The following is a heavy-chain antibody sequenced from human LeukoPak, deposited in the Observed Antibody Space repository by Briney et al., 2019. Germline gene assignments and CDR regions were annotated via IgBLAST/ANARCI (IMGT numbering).Heavy chain of an antibody. V-gene: IGHV3-49*03. CDR1: GFTFGDYA. J-gene: IGHJ4*02. CDR3: TREVDGYYDSSGYDY. D-gene: IGHD3-22*01. Sequence: GGSLRLSCTASGFTFGDYAMSWFRQAPGKGLEWVGFVRSKAYGGTTEYAASVKGRFTISRDDSKSIAYLQMNSLKTEDTAVYYCTREVDGYYDSSGYDYWGQGTLVTVSS. CDR2: VRSKAYGGTT.